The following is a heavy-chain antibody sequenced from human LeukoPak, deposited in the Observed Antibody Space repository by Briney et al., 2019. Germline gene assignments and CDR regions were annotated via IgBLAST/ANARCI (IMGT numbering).Heavy chain of an antibody. CDR2: IYTSGST. Sequence: PSETLSLTCTVSGGSISSYYWSWIRQPAGKGLEWIGRIYTSGSTNYNPSLKSRVTMSVDTSKNQFSLKLSSVTAADTAVYYCAREAVAGADETFDYWGQGTLVTVSS. D-gene: IGHD6-19*01. CDR3: AREAVAGADETFDY. J-gene: IGHJ4*02. CDR1: GGSISSYY. V-gene: IGHV4-4*07.